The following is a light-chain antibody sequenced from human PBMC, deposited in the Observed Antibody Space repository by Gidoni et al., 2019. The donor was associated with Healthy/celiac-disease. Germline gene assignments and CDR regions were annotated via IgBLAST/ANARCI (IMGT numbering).Light chain of an antibody. J-gene: IGKJ5*01. CDR3: QQGYSTPIT. CDR1: QSISSY. Sequence: DIQMTQSPSSLSASVGDRVTITCRASQSISSYLNWYQQKPGKAPKLLIYAASSLQSGVPSRFSGSGSGTDFTLTISSLQPEDFATYYCQQGYSTPITFGQXTRLEIK. CDR2: AAS. V-gene: IGKV1-39*01.